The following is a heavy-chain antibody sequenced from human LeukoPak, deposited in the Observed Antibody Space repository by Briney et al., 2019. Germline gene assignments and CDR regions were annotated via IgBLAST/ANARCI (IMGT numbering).Heavy chain of an antibody. Sequence: GGSLRLSCAASGFTFSFYTINCVRHAPGKGLEWFSSISNSGYIVYAESVKGRFTTSRDNAKDTLYLQMDSLRAEDTAIYYCARDGPLSRNDRYAYESWGQGTLVTVSS. V-gene: IGHV3-21*01. J-gene: IGHJ4*02. D-gene: IGHD3-16*01. CDR1: GFTFSFYT. CDR3: ARDGPLSRNDRYAYES. CDR2: ISNSGYI.